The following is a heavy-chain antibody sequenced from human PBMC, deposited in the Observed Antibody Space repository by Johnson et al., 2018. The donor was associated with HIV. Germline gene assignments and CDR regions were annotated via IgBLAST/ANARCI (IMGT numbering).Heavy chain of an antibody. Sequence: QVQLVESGGGLVQPGGSLRLSCSASGFSVSSNYMTWVRQAPGKGLEWVAVISYDGSNKYYADSVKGRFTISRDNSKNTQYLQMNSLRAEDTAVYYCASTSSGWFYAFDIWGQGTMVTVSS. V-gene: IGHV3-30-3*01. J-gene: IGHJ3*02. CDR2: ISYDGSNK. CDR3: ASTSSGWFYAFDI. CDR1: GFSVSSNY. D-gene: IGHD6-19*01.